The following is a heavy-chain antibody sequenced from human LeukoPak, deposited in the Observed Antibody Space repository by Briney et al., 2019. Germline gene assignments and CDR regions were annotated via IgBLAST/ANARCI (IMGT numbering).Heavy chain of an antibody. CDR3: ARDRELSYGNWFDP. CDR1: GGSISSYY. CDR2: IYYSGST. V-gene: IGHV4-59*01. D-gene: IGHD3-16*02. J-gene: IGHJ5*02. Sequence: PSETLSLTCTVSGGSISSYYWSWIRQPPGKGLEWIGYIYYSGSTNYNPSLKSRVTISVDTSKNQFSLKLSSVTAADTAVYYCARDRELSYGNWFDPWGQGTLVTVSS.